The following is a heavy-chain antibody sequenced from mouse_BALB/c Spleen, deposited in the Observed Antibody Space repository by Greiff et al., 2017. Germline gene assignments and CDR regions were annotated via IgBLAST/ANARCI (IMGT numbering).Heavy chain of an antibody. CDR3: ARLYGKRGAMDY. Sequence: EVQLVESGGGLVKPGGSLKLSCAASGFAFSSYDMSWVRQTPEKRLEWVAYISSGGGSTYYPDTVKGRFTISRDNAKNTLYLQMSSLKSEDTAMYYCARLYGKRGAMDYWGQGTSVTVSS. V-gene: IGHV5-12-1*01. CDR1: GFAFSSYD. D-gene: IGHD2-1*01. J-gene: IGHJ4*01. CDR2: ISSGGGST.